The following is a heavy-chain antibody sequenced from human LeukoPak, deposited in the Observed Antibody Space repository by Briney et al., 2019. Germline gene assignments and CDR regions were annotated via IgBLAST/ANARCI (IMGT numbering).Heavy chain of an antibody. CDR2: IYTSGST. J-gene: IGHJ6*03. D-gene: IGHD1-26*01. CDR1: GGSISSQY. CDR3: ARERRYPIVGATNYYYYYMDV. Sequence: PSETLSLTCTVSGGSISSQYWSWIRQPAGKGLEWIGRIYTSGSTNYNPSLKSRVTMSVDTSKNQFSLKLSTVTAADTAVYYCARERRYPIVGATNYYYYYMDVWGKGTTVTVSS. V-gene: IGHV4-4*07.